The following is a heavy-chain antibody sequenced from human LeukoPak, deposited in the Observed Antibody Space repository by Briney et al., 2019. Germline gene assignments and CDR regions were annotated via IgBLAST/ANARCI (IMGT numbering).Heavy chain of an antibody. Sequence: GGSLRLSCAASGFTFNSYSMNWVRQAPGKGLEWVSSITSSSDYIYYADSVKGRFTISRDNAKNSLFLQMNSLRAEDAAVYYCARDYAARRGRGHFDYWGQGTLVAVSS. CDR3: ARDYAARRGRGHFDY. D-gene: IGHD6-6*01. V-gene: IGHV3-21*01. CDR1: GFTFNSYS. CDR2: ITSSSDYI. J-gene: IGHJ4*02.